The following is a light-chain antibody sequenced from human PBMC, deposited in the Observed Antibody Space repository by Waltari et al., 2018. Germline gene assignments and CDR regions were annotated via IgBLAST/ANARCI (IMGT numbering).Light chain of an antibody. Sequence: SYELTQPPSVSVSPGQTASITCSGDKLGDKYACWYQQKPGQSPVLVIYQDSKRPSGSPERVSGSNSGNTATLTIGGTQAMDEADYYCQAWDSSTAGGVFGGGTKLTVL. CDR3: QAWDSSTAGGV. CDR2: QDS. J-gene: IGLJ2*01. V-gene: IGLV3-1*01. CDR1: KLGDKY.